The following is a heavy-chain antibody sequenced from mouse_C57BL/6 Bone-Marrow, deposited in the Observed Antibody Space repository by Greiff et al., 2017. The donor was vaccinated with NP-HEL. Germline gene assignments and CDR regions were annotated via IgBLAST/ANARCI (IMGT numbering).Heavy chain of an antibody. J-gene: IGHJ3*01. Sequence: VQRVESGGDLVKPGGSLKLSCAASGFTFSSYGMSWVRQTPDKRLEWVATISSGGSYTYYPDSVKGRFTISRDNAKNTLYLQMSSLKSEDTAMYYCASRDYGSSWDYWGQGTLVTVSA. D-gene: IGHD1-1*01. CDR3: ASRDYGSSWDY. CDR1: GFTFSSYG. CDR2: ISSGGSYT. V-gene: IGHV5-6*01.